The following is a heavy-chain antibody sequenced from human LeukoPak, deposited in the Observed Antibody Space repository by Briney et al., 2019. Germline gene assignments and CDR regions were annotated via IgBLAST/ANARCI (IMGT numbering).Heavy chain of an antibody. J-gene: IGHJ6*04. CDR3: ARTWRRGYGMDV. Sequence: GGSLRLSCAASGFTVSSNYMSWVRQAPGKGLDWVSVIYSGGSTYYADSVKGRFTISRDNSKNTLYLQMNSLRAEDTAVYYCARTWRRGYGMDVWGKGTTVTVSS. V-gene: IGHV3-66*02. D-gene: IGHD5-12*01. CDR1: GFTVSSNY. CDR2: IYSGGST.